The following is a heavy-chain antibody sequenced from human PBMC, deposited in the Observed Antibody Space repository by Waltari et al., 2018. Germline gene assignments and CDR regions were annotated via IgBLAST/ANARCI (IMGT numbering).Heavy chain of an antibody. CDR1: GYSISSGYY. J-gene: IGHJ4*02. CDR3: ARHDYPRSGLGYCSGGSCGTFDY. Sequence: QVQLQESGPGLVKPSETLSLTCAVSGYSISSGYYWGWIRQPPGKGLEWIGSIYHSGSTYYNPSLKSRVTISVDTSKNQFSLKLSSVTAADTAVYYCARHDYPRSGLGYCSGGSCGTFDYWGQGTLVTVSS. CDR2: IYHSGST. V-gene: IGHV4-38-2*01. D-gene: IGHD2-15*01.